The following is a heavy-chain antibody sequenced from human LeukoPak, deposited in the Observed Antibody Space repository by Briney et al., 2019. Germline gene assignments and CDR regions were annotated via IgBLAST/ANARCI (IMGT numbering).Heavy chain of an antibody. V-gene: IGHV3-7*01. J-gene: IGHJ4*02. CDR1: GFTFLSYL. CDR3: ARSARLMKGVVEVTALDD. D-gene: IGHD3-3*01. CDR2: IKQDGSEK. Sequence: PGGSLRLSCAASGFTFLSYLMTWVRQAPGKGLEWVANIKQDGSEKYYVDSVKGRFTISRDNAKNSLYLQMNSLRADDTAVYYCARSARLMKGVVEVTALDDWGQGTLVTVSS.